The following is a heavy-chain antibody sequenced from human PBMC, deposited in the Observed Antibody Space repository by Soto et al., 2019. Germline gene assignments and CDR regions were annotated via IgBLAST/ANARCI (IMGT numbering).Heavy chain of an antibody. CDR1: GGTFSSYA. V-gene: IGHV1-69*01. Sequence: QVQLVQSGAEVQKPGSSVKVSCKASGGTFSSYAISWVRQAPGQGLEWMGGIIPIFGTANYAQKFQGRVTITADESTSTAYMELSSLRSEDTAVYYCASHTGFVVVPAARGAEDYWGQGTLVTVSS. J-gene: IGHJ4*02. D-gene: IGHD2-2*01. CDR3: ASHTGFVVVPAARGAEDY. CDR2: IIPIFGTA.